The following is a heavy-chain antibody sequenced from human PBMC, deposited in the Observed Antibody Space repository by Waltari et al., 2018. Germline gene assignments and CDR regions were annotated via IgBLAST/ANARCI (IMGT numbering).Heavy chain of an antibody. V-gene: IGHV4-34*02. Sequence: QVHLQQWGAGLSKPSETLSLTCAVSGGSFSGYFWSWFRQPPGKGLEWLGEINHSGYTNYNPSLKSRVTISVDTSKNQFSLKLSSVTAADTAVYYCAREGRAAAGTDYWSQGTLVTVSS. CDR1: GGSFSGYF. CDR3: AREGRAAAGTDY. J-gene: IGHJ4*02. CDR2: INHSGYT. D-gene: IGHD6-13*01.